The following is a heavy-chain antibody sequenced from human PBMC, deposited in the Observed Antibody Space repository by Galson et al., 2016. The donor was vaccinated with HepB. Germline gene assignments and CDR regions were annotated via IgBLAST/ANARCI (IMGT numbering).Heavy chain of an antibody. D-gene: IGHD2-21*02. CDR1: GFTFSTYA. V-gene: IGHV3-23*01. CDR3: AKSSEGLPRFSGMDV. CDR2: ITGNGGTT. J-gene: IGHJ6*02. Sequence: SLRLSCAASGFTFSTYAMSWVRQAPGKGPEWVSVITGNGGTTYYTDSVKGRFTISRDDAKNSLYLQMNSLRAEDTAVYYCAKSSEGLPRFSGMDVWGQGTTVTVSS.